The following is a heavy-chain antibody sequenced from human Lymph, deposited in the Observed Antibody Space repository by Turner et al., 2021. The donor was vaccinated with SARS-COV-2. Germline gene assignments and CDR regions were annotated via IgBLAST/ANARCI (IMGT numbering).Heavy chain of an antibody. Sequence: QVQPVESGGGVVQPGRALRLSRAASGFTFSSYAMHWVRQAPGKGLEWVAVITYDGNNKYYADSVKSRFTISRDNSKNTLYLQMNSLRAEDTAVYYCARDTGGQVDVWGQGTTVTVSS. CDR1: GFTFSSYA. V-gene: IGHV3-30-3*01. CDR2: ITYDGNNK. D-gene: IGHD2-8*02. CDR3: ARDTGGQVDV. J-gene: IGHJ6*02.